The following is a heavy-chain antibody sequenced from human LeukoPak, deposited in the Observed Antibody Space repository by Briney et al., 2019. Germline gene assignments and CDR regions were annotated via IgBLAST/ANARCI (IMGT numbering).Heavy chain of an antibody. V-gene: IGHV3-9*01. Sequence: GGSLRLSCAASGFTFDDYAIHWVRQAPGKGLEWVSGISWNSGSIGYADSVKGRFTISRDNAKNSLYLQMNSQRAEDTALYYCAKDSSSVNWYFDLWGRGTLVTVSS. CDR2: ISWNSGSI. CDR3: AKDSSSVNWYFDL. J-gene: IGHJ2*01. CDR1: GFTFDDYA. D-gene: IGHD3-10*01.